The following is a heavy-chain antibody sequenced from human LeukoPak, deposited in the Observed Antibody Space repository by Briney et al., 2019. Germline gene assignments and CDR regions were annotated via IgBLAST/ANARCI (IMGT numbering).Heavy chain of an antibody. CDR2: IYPGDSDT. CDR1: GYSFTSYW. D-gene: IGHD5-24*01. CDR3: ARLRVGDGHNWPRLDY. V-gene: IGHV5-51*01. Sequence: GESLKISCKGSGYSFTSYWIGWVRQMPGKGLEWMGIIYPGDSDTRYSPSFQGQVTISADKSISTAYLQWSSLKVSDTAMYYCARLRVGDGHNWPRLDYWGQGTLVTVSS. J-gene: IGHJ4*02.